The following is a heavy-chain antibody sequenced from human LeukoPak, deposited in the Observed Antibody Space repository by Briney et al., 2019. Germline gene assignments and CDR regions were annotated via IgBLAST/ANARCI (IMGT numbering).Heavy chain of an antibody. CDR3: ARTYYYDNSDYSHFDAFDI. D-gene: IGHD3-22*01. J-gene: IGHJ3*02. CDR1: GGTFSTYP. V-gene: IGHV1-69*05. Sequence: SVKVSCKASGGTFSTYPINWVRQAPGQGLVWMGKIIPMFGTTNYAQKFQGRVTITTDESTSTAYMELSSLRSEDTAVYYCARTYYYDNSDYSHFDAFDIWGQGTMVTVSS. CDR2: IIPMFGTT.